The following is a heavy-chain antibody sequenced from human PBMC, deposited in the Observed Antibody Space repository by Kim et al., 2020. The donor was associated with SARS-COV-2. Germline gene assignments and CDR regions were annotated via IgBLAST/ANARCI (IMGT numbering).Heavy chain of an antibody. CDR3: ARRIRVGATGNFDY. CDR2: ISSSSSTI. V-gene: IGHV3-48*02. J-gene: IGHJ4*02. CDR1: GFTFSSYS. Sequence: GGSLRLSCAASGFTFSSYSMNWVRQAPGKGLEWVSYISSSSSTIYYADSVKGRFTISRDNAKNSLYLQMNSLRDEDTAVYYCARRIRVGATGNFDYWGQGTLVTVSS. D-gene: IGHD1-26*01.